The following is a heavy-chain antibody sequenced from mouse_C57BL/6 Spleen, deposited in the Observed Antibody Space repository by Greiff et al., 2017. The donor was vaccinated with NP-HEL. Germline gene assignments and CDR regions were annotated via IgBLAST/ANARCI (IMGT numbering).Heavy chain of an antibody. CDR2: ILPGSGST. D-gene: IGHD2-2*01. Sequence: VQLQQSGAELMKPGASVKLSCKATGYTFTGYWIEWVKQRPGHGLEWIGEILPGSGSTNYNEKFKGKATFTADTSSNPAYMQIRSLTTEDSAIYYCARGGGMVTTGYWGQGTTLTVSS. J-gene: IGHJ2*01. CDR3: ARGGGMVTTGY. CDR1: GYTFTGYW. V-gene: IGHV1-9*01.